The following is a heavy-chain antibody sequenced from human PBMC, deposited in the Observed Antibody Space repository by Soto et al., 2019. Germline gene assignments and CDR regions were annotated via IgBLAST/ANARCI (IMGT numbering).Heavy chain of an antibody. D-gene: IGHD6-6*01. CDR2: IYYSGST. V-gene: IGHV4-39*01. J-gene: IGHJ4*02. CDR3: ARRSSSTLGLDY. CDR1: GGSISSSSYY. Sequence: QLQLQESGPGLVKPSETLSLTCTVSGGSISSSSYYWGWIRQPPGKGLEWIGSIYYSGSTYYNPSLKSRVTLSVDTYKIQCSLKLSSVTAADTAVYYCARRSSSTLGLDYCGQGTLVTVSS.